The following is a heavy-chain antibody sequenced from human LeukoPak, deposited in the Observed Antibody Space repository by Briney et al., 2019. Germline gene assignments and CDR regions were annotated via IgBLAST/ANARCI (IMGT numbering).Heavy chain of an antibody. CDR2: IYYSGST. Sequence: PSETLSHTCTVSGGSISSYYWSWIRQPPGKGLEWIGYIYYSGSTNYNPSLKSRVTISVDTSKNQFSLKLSSVAAADTAVYYCARDYPYSGYDRDAFDIWGQGTMVTVSS. CDR3: ARDYPYSGYDRDAFDI. D-gene: IGHD5-12*01. CDR1: GGSISSYY. V-gene: IGHV4-59*01. J-gene: IGHJ3*02.